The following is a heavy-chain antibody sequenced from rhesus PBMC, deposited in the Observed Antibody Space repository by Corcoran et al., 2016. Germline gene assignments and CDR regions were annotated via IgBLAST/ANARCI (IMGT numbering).Heavy chain of an antibody. D-gene: IGHD3-28*01. Sequence: QVQLQESGPGLVKSSETLSLTCAVSGAFVNSNSCTWIRQPPGTGLEWIGRIFGDGGRTSYIPSLTRRVTISRDTSKNQFSLKLNSVTAADTAVYYCGRGRVVNDRGLDSWGQGVLVTVSS. V-gene: IGHV4-147*01. J-gene: IGHJ4*01. CDR2: IFGDGGRT. CDR1: GAFVNSNS. CDR3: GRGRVVNDRGLDS.